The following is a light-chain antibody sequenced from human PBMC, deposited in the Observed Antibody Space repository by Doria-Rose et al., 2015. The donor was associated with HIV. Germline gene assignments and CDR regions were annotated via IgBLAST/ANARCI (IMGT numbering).Light chain of an antibody. CDR3: QQYYDTPS. CDR2: SAS. V-gene: IGKV4-1*01. J-gene: IGKJ3*01. CDR1: QSLLYTSKNY. Sequence: DIQVTQSPESLGMSLGERATLNCKSNQSLLYTSKNYLAWYQQKPGQPTKLLIYSASTRQSEVPARFSGSGSGTDFTLTISSLEAEDVAVYYCQQYYDTPSFGPGTTVDIK.